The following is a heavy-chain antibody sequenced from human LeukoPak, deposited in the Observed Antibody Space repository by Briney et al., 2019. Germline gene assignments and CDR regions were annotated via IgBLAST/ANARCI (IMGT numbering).Heavy chain of an antibody. CDR1: GYPISSGYY. Sequence: SETLSLTCTVSGYPISSGYYWGWIRQPPGKGLEWIGSIYHSGSTYYNPSLKSRVTISVDTSKNQFSLKLSSVTAADTAVYYCARDTYSYGYNDAFDIWGQGTMVTVSS. CDR3: ARDTYSYGYNDAFDI. V-gene: IGHV4-38-2*02. CDR2: IYHSGST. J-gene: IGHJ3*02. D-gene: IGHD5-18*01.